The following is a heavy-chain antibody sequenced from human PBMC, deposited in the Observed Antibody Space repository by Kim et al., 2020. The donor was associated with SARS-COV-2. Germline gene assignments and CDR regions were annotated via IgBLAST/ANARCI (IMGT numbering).Heavy chain of an antibody. CDR2: IYYSGST. CDR1: GGSISSSSYY. V-gene: IGHV4-39*01. Sequence: SETLSLTCTVSGGSISSSSYYWGWIRQPPGKGLEWIGSIYYSGSTYYNPSLKSRVTISVDTSKNQFSLKLSSVTAADTAVYYCASDVSSSWYGGWFDPWGQGTLVTVSS. CDR3: ASDVSSSWYGGWFDP. J-gene: IGHJ5*02. D-gene: IGHD6-13*01.